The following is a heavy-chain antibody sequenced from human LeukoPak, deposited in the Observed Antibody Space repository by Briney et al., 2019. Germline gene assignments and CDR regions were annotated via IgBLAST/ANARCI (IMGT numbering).Heavy chain of an antibody. D-gene: IGHD3-10*01. Sequence: LGGSLRLSCAASGFTFSSYAMSWVRQASGKGLEWVSGLTGSGGNTYYADPVKGRFTISRDNSKNTLSLQMNSLRAEDAAVYYCVKFRGIQHYNYHMDVWGKGTTVTVSS. CDR3: VKFRGIQHYNYHMDV. V-gene: IGHV3-23*01. CDR1: GFTFSSYA. J-gene: IGHJ6*03. CDR2: LTGSGGNT.